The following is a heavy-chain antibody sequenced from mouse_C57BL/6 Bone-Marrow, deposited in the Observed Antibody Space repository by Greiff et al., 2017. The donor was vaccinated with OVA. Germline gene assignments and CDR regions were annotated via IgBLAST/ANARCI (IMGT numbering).Heavy chain of an antibody. CDR3: ARGDYYGSSPWFAY. D-gene: IGHD1-1*01. CDR1: GFTFSSYA. CDR2: ISDGGSYT. V-gene: IGHV5-4*03. Sequence: EVMLVESGGGLVKPGGSLKLSCAASGFTFSSYAMSWVRQTPEKRLEWVATISDGGSYTYYPDNVKGRFTISIDNAKNNLYLQMSHLKSEDTAMYYCARGDYYGSSPWFAYWGQGTLVTVSA. J-gene: IGHJ3*01.